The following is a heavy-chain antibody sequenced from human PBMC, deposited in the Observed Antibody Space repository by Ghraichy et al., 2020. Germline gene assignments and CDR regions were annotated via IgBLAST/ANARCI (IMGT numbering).Heavy chain of an antibody. Sequence: GGSLRLSCAASEFTFSSYAMTWVRQAPGKGLEWVSTISGSGDTTYYPDSVKGRFTISRDNSKNTLSLQMKSLRVEDTAVYYCARDPSGARELQYHFDYWGQGTLVSVSS. D-gene: IGHD1-26*01. CDR3: ARDPSGARELQYHFDY. J-gene: IGHJ4*02. CDR2: ISGSGDTT. CDR1: EFTFSSYA. V-gene: IGHV3-23*01.